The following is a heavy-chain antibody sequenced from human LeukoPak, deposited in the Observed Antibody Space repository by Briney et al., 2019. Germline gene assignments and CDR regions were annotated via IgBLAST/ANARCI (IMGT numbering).Heavy chain of an antibody. CDR1: SGSFSGYY. V-gene: IGHV4-34*01. CDR3: ARLGGYCTSVSCPAYYYYGMGV. Sequence: SETLSLTCAVYSGSFSGYYWSWIRQPPGKGLEWIGEINHSGSTNYNPSLKSRVTISLDTSKNHFSLKLSSVTAADTAVYYCARLGGYCTSVSCPAYYYYGMGVWGQGTTVTVSS. CDR2: INHSGST. J-gene: IGHJ6*02. D-gene: IGHD2-8*02.